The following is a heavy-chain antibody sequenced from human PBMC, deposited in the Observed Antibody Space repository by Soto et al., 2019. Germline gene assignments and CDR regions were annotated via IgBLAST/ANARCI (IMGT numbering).Heavy chain of an antibody. CDR2: IIPIFGIA. J-gene: IGHJ3*02. CDR3: ARDPGFCSGGSCYDNDAFDI. CDR1: GGTFSSYT. Sequence: QVQLVQSGAEVKKPGSSVKVSCKASGGTFSSYTISWVRQAPGQGLEWMGRIIPIFGIANYAQKFPGRVTITADKSTSTAYMELSSLRSEDTAVYYCARDPGFCSGGSCYDNDAFDIWGQGKMVTVSS. V-gene: IGHV1-69*08. D-gene: IGHD2-15*01.